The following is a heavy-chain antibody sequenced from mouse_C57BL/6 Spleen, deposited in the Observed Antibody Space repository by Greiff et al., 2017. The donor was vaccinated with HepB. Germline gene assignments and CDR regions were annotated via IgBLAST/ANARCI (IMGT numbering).Heavy chain of an antibody. Sequence: VQLQQSGAELVKPGASVKLSCKASGYTFTEYTIHWVKQRSGQGLEWIGWFYPGSGSIKYNEKFKDKATLTADKSYSTVYMELSRLTSEDSAVDFCARHEEGVITTVVTGYFDVWGTGTTVTVSS. J-gene: IGHJ1*03. D-gene: IGHD1-1*01. V-gene: IGHV1-62-2*01. CDR1: GYTFTEYT. CDR2: FYPGSGSI. CDR3: ARHEEGVITTVVTGYFDV.